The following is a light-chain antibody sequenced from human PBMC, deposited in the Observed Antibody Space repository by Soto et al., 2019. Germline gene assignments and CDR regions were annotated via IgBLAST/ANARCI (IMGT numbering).Light chain of an antibody. V-gene: IGLV2-14*01. CDR3: SSYATSTALV. J-gene: IGLJ3*02. CDR1: INDIGGYNY. CDR2: EVT. Sequence: QSVLTQPASVSGSPGQSITISCTGTINDIGGYNYVSWYQQRPGKPPRLIISEVTNRASGISYRFSGLKSGNTASLTISGLRPEDEGDYYCSSYATSTALVFGGGTQLTVL.